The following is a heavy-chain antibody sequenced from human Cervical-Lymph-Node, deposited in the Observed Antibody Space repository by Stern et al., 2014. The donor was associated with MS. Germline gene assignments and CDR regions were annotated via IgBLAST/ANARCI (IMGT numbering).Heavy chain of an antibody. CDR3: ARASGETNFYYGMAV. Sequence: QVQLVQSGAEVKKPGSSVKVSCKASGGSFSSLTISWVRQAPGQGLEWVGRITPILGLPNYAQKFQGRVTITADKSTSTAYMELTSLRSEDTAVYFCARASGETNFYYGMAVWGQGTTVTVSS. J-gene: IGHJ6*02. CDR2: ITPILGLP. CDR1: GGSFSSLT. V-gene: IGHV1-69*04. D-gene: IGHD3-10*01.